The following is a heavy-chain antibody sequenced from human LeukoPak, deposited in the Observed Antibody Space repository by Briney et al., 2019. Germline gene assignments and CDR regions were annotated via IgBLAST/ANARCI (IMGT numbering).Heavy chain of an antibody. Sequence: GGSLSLSCAASGFTFGSSAMSWVRQAPGKGLEWVSAVSNSGGSTFYAGSVMGRFTISRDNSRNTLYLQMNSLRAEDTAVYYCARDRPYFDYWGQGTLVTVSS. V-gene: IGHV3-23*01. J-gene: IGHJ4*02. CDR2: VSNSGGST. CDR1: GFTFGSSA. CDR3: ARDRPYFDY.